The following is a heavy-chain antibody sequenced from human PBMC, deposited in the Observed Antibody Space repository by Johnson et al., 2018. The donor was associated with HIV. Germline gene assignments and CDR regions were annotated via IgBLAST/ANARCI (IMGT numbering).Heavy chain of an antibody. Sequence: QVQLVESGGGVVRPGGSLRLSCAASGFTFSSYGMHWVRQAPGKGLEWVAVISYDGSNKYYADSVKGRFTISRDNSKNTLYLQMNSLRAEDTAVYYCARDTGSITMVRGDAFDIWGQGTIVTVSS. CDR1: GFTFSSYG. CDR2: ISYDGSNK. V-gene: IGHV3-30*03. D-gene: IGHD3-10*01. J-gene: IGHJ3*02. CDR3: ARDTGSITMVRGDAFDI.